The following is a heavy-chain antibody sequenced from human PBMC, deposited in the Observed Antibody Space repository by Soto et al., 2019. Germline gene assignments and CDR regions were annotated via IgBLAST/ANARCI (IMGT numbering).Heavy chain of an antibody. Sequence: EVELVESGGGLVEPGGSLTLSCAASGFTFRTYYMIWVRQAPGKGLEWVSSISAGSSNIYYAPSVKGRFTISRDNAKNSLYMKINSLRAEDTAVYYCARQYPSSSRHFDHWGQGTLVTVSS. D-gene: IGHD6-6*01. CDR1: GFTFRTYY. CDR3: ARQYPSSSRHFDH. V-gene: IGHV3-21*01. J-gene: IGHJ4*02. CDR2: ISAGSSNI.